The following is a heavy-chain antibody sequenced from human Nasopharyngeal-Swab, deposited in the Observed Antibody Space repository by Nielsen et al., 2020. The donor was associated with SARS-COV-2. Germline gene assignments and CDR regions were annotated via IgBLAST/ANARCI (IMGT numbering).Heavy chain of an antibody. CDR1: GFTFSSYA. CDR2: ISYDGSNK. D-gene: IGHD6-13*01. Sequence: GGSLRLSCAASGFTFSSYAMHWVRQAPGKGLEWVAVISYDGSNKYYADSVKGRFTISRDNPKNTLYLQMNSLRAEDTAVYYCARDPSSSWLYDAFDIWGQGTMVTVSS. V-gene: IGHV3-30-3*01. J-gene: IGHJ3*02. CDR3: ARDPSSSWLYDAFDI.